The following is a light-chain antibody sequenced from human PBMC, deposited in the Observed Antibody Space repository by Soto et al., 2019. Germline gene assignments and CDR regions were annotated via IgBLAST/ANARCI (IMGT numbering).Light chain of an antibody. CDR2: DAS. CDR1: QSISSW. Sequence: DIQMTQSPSTLSASVGDRVTITCRASQSISSWLAWYQQKPGKAPRLLIYDASSLESGVPSRFSGSGYGTEFTLTISSLQPDDFATYYCQQYNTYSSLTFGGGTKVEIK. V-gene: IGKV1-5*01. CDR3: QQYNTYSSLT. J-gene: IGKJ4*01.